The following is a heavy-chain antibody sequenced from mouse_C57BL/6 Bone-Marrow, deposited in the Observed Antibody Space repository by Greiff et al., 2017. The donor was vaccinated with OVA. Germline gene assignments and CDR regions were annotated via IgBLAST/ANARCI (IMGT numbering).Heavy chain of an antibody. CDR3: ARDRANFDY. V-gene: IGHV5-4*01. J-gene: IGHJ2*01. CDR1: GFTFSSYA. Sequence: EVKVVESGGGLVKPGGSLKLSCAASGFTFSSYAMSWVRQTPEKRLEWVATISDGGSYTYYPDNVKGRFTISRDNAKNNLFLQMSHLKSEDTAMYYCARDRANFDYWGQGTTLTVSS. D-gene: IGHD1-1*01. CDR2: ISDGGSYT.